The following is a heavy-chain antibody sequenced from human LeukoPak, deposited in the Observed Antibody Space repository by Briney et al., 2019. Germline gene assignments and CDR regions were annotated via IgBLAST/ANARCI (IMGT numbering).Heavy chain of an antibody. CDR1: GGSISSSNW. CDR3: ARDMGAPAYYYYGRDV. CDR2: IYHSGST. Sequence: SGTLSLTCAVSGGSISSSNWWSWVRQPPGQGLEWIGEIYHSGSTNYNPSLKSRVTISVDKSKNQFSLKLSSVTAADTAVYYCARDMGAPAYYYYGRDVGGQGTTVTVSS. V-gene: IGHV4-4*02. D-gene: IGHD3-16*01. J-gene: IGHJ6*02.